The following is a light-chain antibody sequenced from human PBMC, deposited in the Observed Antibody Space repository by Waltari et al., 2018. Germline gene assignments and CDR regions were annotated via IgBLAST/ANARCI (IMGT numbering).Light chain of an antibody. Sequence: EIVLTQSPATLSLSPGETATLPCGASQSIATYSGWYQQKAGQAPRPLLFDASSRAPGIPARFRGSGSGTDFTLTGSDLEPEDFGIYYCQQRSIWPYTFGQGTRLEIK. CDR3: QQRSIWPYT. CDR2: DAS. CDR1: QSIATY. V-gene: IGKV3-11*01. J-gene: IGKJ2*01.